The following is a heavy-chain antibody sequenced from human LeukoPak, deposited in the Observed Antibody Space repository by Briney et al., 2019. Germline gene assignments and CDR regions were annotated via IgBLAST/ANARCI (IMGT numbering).Heavy chain of an antibody. CDR1: GGSMSSYY. CDR2: IYTSGST. Sequence: KPSETLSLTCTVSGGSMSSYYWSWIRQPAGKGLEWIGRIYTSGSTNYNPSLKSRVTMSVDTSKNQFSLKLSSVTAADTAVYYCAREKGSSWSDAFDIWGQGTMVTVSS. V-gene: IGHV4-4*07. CDR3: AREKGSSWSDAFDI. D-gene: IGHD6-13*01. J-gene: IGHJ3*02.